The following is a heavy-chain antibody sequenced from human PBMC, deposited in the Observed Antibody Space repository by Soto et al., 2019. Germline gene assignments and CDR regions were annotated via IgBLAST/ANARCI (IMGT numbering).Heavy chain of an antibody. CDR3: ARSDGRY. CDR1: GHTFTSYD. J-gene: IGHJ4*02. CDR2: INAYSGNT. V-gene: IGHV1-8*01. Sequence: GASVKVSCKASGHTFTSYDITWVRQATGQGLEWMGWINAYSGNTDYAQKLQGRVTMTTDTSKNQFSLKLSSVTAADTAVYYCARSDGRYWRQGTLVTVSS.